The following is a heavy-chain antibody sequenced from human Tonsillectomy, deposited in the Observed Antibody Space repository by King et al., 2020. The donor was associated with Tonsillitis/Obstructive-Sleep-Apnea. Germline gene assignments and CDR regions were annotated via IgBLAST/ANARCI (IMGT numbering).Heavy chain of an antibody. CDR2: ISAYNGNT. V-gene: IGHV1-18*01. J-gene: IGHJ5*02. D-gene: IGHD1-26*01. CDR3: ARDDWDSRRWFDP. Sequence: VQLVESGAEVKKPGASVKVSCKASGYTFTSYGISWVRQAPGQGLEWMGWISAYNGNTNYAQKIQGQVTMTTDTSTGTAYMELRSLRTDDTAVYYCARDDWDSRRWFDPWGQGTLVTVSS. CDR1: GYTFTSYG.